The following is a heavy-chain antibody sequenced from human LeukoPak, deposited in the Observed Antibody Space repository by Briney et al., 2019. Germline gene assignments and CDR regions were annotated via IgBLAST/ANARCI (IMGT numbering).Heavy chain of an antibody. V-gene: IGHV3-7*01. CDR1: GVSFSGYY. CDR3: ARDAFSYYYYYMDV. CDR2: IKQDGSEK. Sequence: AETLSLTCAVYGVSFSGYYWSWIRQPPGKGLEWVANIKQDGSEKHYVDSVKGRFTISRDNAKNSLYLQMNSLRAEDTAVYYCARDAFSYYYYYMDVWGKGTTVTISS. J-gene: IGHJ6*03.